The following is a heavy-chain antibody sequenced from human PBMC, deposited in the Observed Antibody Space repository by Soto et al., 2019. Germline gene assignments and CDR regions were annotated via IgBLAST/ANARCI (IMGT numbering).Heavy chain of an antibody. CDR2: INHSGST. CDR3: ARTKPIRRGYIYRPTGRFDP. J-gene: IGHJ5*02. Sequence: PSETLSRTCAVYGGSFNGYYWTWIRQPPGEGLEWIGEINHSGSTKYNPSLKSRVTISVDTSKNQFSLKLSSVTAAETALYYCARTKPIRRGYIYRPTGRFDPWGQGSLVTFS. V-gene: IGHV4-34*01. D-gene: IGHD5-18*01. CDR1: GGSFNGYY.